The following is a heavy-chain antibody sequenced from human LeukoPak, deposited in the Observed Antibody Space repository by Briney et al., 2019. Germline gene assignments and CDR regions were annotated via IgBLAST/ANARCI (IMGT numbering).Heavy chain of an antibody. CDR1: GFTFSTFS. J-gene: IGHJ4*02. D-gene: IGHD6-13*01. V-gene: IGHV4-34*01. CDR3: ARGTIAAALAY. Sequence: GSLRLSCAGSGFTFSTFSMNWVRQPPGKGLEWIGEINHSGSTNYNPSLKSRVTISVDTSKNQFSLKLSSVTAADTAVYYCARGTIAAALAYWGQGTLVTVSS. CDR2: INHSGST.